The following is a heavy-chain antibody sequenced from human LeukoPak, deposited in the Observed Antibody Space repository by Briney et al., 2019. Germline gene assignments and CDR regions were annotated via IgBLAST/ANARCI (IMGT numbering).Heavy chain of an antibody. Sequence: GGSLRLSCVASGFSLSSFNMNWVRQAPGKGLEWVSYISASSSTIYYADPVKGRFTISRDNAKNSLCLQLNTLRAEDTAIYYCARDISGYTYGHDAFDIWGQGTMVTVSS. CDR2: ISASSSTI. CDR1: GFSLSSFN. V-gene: IGHV3-48*04. J-gene: IGHJ3*02. CDR3: ARDISGYTYGHDAFDI. D-gene: IGHD5-18*01.